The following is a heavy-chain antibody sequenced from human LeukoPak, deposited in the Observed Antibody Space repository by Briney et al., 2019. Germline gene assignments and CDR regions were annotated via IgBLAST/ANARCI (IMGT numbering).Heavy chain of an antibody. J-gene: IGHJ4*02. D-gene: IGHD2-2*01. CDR3: TNSIGYCTDTSCWNY. CDR2: IRSKAKNYAT. V-gene: IGHV3-73*01. CDR1: GFTFSDSA. Sequence: PGGSLKLSCAASGFTFSDSAMHWVRQASGKGLEWVGRIRSKAKNYATAYAASVKGRFTISRDDSKNTAYLQMNSLTAEDTAVYYCTNSIGYCTDTSCWNYWGQGTLVTVSS.